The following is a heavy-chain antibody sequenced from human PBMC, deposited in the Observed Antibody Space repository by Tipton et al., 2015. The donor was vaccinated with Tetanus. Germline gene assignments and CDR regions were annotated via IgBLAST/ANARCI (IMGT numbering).Heavy chain of an antibody. V-gene: IGHV4-59*01. D-gene: IGHD3-3*02. CDR1: GASFSDYY. CDR2: IHDSGTT. CDR3: ARVQLSSSFLKYNWLDP. Sequence: GLVKPSETLSLTCAVYGASFSDYYWSWIRQPPGKGLEWIGSIHDSGTTNYNPSLKSRLTMSVDTSNNLFSLKLTSVTAADTAVYYCARVQLSSSFLKYNWLDPWGQGTLVTVAS. J-gene: IGHJ5*02.